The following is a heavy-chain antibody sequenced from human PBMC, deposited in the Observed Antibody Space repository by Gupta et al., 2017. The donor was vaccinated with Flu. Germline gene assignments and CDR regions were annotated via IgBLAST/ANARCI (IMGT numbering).Heavy chain of an antibody. J-gene: IGHJ6*02. CDR3: ARDTGGDIVPNYYYYHGMDV. CDR2: INPNNGGT. V-gene: IGHV1-2*02. D-gene: IGHD3-16*02. CDR1: GYTFTGDY. Sequence: QVQLVQSGAEVKKPGASVRVSCKASGYTFTGDYLHWVRQAPGQGLEWMGWINPNNGGTKYAQKFQGRVTMTRDTAISTAYMELSRLRSDDTAVYYCARDTGGDIVPNYYYYHGMDVWGRGTTVTVSS.